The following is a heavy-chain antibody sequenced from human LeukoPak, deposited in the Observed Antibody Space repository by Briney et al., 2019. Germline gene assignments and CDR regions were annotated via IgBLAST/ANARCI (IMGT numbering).Heavy chain of an antibody. CDR1: DFIFGNHW. V-gene: IGHV3-7*01. CDR2: INPDGSER. D-gene: IGHD6-19*01. Sequence: GGSLRLSCATSDFIFGNHWMTWVRQAPGKGLEWVASINPDGSERHDVDGVKGRITISRDNAKNALLLQMTGLRVEDTAVYYCATGRYRSGYWGQGTLVTVS. CDR3: ATGRYRSGY. J-gene: IGHJ4*02.